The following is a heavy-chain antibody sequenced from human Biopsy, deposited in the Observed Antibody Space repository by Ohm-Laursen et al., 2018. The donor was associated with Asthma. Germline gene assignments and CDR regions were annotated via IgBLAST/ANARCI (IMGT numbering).Heavy chain of an antibody. V-gene: IGHV3-30*18. J-gene: IGHJ4*02. Sequence: SLRLSCAASGFMFRSFGMHWVRQAPGKGLEWVAVISYDGNHKFYEDSVKGRFTISRDNSKNTLYLQMNSLRTEDTAVYYCAKRRGYSGKENDDGGQGTLVIVSS. CDR2: ISYDGNHK. CDR3: AKRRGYSGKENDD. CDR1: GFMFRSFG. D-gene: IGHD5-12*01.